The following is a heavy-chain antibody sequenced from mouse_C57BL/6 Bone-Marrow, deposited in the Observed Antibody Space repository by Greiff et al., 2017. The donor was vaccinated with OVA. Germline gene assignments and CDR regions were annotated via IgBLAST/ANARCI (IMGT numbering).Heavy chain of an antibody. V-gene: IGHV10-1*01. CDR3: VRQIYYYGSSYGDSMDY. CDR1: GFSFNTYA. J-gene: IGHJ4*01. Sequence: EVMLVESGGGLVQPKGSLKLSCAASGFSFNTYAMNWVRQAPGKGLEWVARIRSKSNNYATYYAESVKDRFTISRDDSESMLYLHMNNLKTEDTAMYYCVRQIYYYGSSYGDSMDYWGQGTSVTVSS. CDR2: IRSKSNNYAT. D-gene: IGHD1-1*01.